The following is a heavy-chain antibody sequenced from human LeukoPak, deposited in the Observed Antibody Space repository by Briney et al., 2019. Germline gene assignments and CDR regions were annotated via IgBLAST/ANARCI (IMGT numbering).Heavy chain of an antibody. CDR2: INPSSGAT. D-gene: IGHD5-12*01. CDR1: GYIHTIYY. V-gene: IGHV1-46*01. Sequence: GASVKVSRKTSGYIHTIYYIHGVRQASGQGLEWMGIINPSSGATNYAQKFQGRVTMTRDTSTSTVYMELSSQRSEDTAVYYCARDPTNTSGYYVYFDYWGQGTLVTVSS. CDR3: ARDPTNTSGYYVYFDY. J-gene: IGHJ4*02.